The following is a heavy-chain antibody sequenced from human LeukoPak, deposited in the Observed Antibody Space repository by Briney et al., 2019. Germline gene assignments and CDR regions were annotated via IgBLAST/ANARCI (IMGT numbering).Heavy chain of an antibody. J-gene: IGHJ4*02. Sequence: ASVKVSCKASGYTFTSYDINWVRQATGQGLEWMGWMNPNSGNTGYAQKFQGRVTMTRNTSISTAYMELSSLRSEDTAVYYCARVGGDGYNLVHMEGLDYWGQGTLVTVSS. D-gene: IGHD5-24*01. CDR1: GYTFTSYD. CDR3: ARVGGDGYNLVHMEGLDY. CDR2: MNPNSGNT. V-gene: IGHV1-8*01.